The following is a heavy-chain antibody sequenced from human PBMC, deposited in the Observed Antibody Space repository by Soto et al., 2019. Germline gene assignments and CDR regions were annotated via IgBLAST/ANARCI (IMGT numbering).Heavy chain of an antibody. CDR2: MNPNSVNT. J-gene: IGHJ5*02. CDR3: ASELGGSYGSYA. CDR1: GYTFTSYD. Sequence: QVQLVQSGAEVKKPGASVKVSCKASGYTFTSYDITWVRQATGQGLEWMGWMNPNSVNTGYAQKIPGRFTMTRNTSIPTAYMALRSMRSEATAVYYCASELGGSYGSYAWGQGTLVTVSS. V-gene: IGHV1-8*01. D-gene: IGHD5-18*01.